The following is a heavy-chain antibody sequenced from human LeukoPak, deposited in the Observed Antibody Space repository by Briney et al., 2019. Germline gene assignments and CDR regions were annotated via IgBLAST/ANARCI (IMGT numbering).Heavy chain of an antibody. CDR3: ARDDRRYYDSSGYVFARAYFDY. V-gene: IGHV1-18*01. J-gene: IGHJ4*02. D-gene: IGHD3-22*01. CDR2: ISAYNGNT. CDR1: GYTFTSYG. Sequence: ASVEVSCKASGYTFTSYGISWVRQAPGQGLEWMGWISAYNGNTNYAQKLQGRVTMTTDTSTSTAYMELRSLRSDDTAVYYCARDDRRYYDSSGYVFARAYFDYWGQGTLVTVSS.